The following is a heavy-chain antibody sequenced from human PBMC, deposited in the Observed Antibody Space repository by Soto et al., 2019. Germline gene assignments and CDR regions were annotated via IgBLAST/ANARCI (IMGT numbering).Heavy chain of an antibody. CDR2: FDPEDGET. CDR1: GYTLTKLS. J-gene: IGHJ4*02. CDR3: GIGPTRARSGLIDF. D-gene: IGHD3-3*01. Sequence: ASVKVSCKVSGYTLTKLSIHWVRQALGKGLEWMGGFDPEDGETIYAQKFQGRVTVTEDTSIDTAYMELSSLRSEDTAVYFCGIGPTRARSGLIDFWGQGTLVTVSS. V-gene: IGHV1-24*01.